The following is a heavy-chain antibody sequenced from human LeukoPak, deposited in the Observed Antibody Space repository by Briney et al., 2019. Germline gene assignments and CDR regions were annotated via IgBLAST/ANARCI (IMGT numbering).Heavy chain of an antibody. J-gene: IGHJ4*02. CDR3: ARRDSSGGNPVLDY. V-gene: IGHV4-39*01. CDR1: GGSISSNSSY. D-gene: IGHD4-23*01. Sequence: SETLSLTCSVSGGSISSNSSYWGWIRQPPGKGLEWIGSVFHSGTTYYNPSLKSRITISVDTSKNQFSLRLTSVTAADTAVYYCARRDSSGGNPVLDYWGQGTLVTVSS. CDR2: VFHSGTT.